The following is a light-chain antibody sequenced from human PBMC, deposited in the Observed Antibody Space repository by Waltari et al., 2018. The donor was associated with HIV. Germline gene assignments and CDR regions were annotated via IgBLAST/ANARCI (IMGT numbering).Light chain of an antibody. CDR2: EVS. CDR1: SSDVGGYNY. J-gene: IGLJ2*01. CDR3: SSYTSSNTLV. V-gene: IGLV2-14*01. Sequence: QSALTQPASVSGSPGQSITISCTGTSSDVGGYNYVSWYQQHPGKAPKIIIYEVSHRPSGVSDRFSGSKSGNTASLTISGLQAEDEADYYCSSYTSSNTLVFGGGTKLTVL.